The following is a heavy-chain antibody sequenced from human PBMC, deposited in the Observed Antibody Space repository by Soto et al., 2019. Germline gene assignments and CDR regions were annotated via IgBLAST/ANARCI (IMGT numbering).Heavy chain of an antibody. CDR1: GYFFTSYA. V-gene: IGHV1-3*01. Sequence: QVQLVQSGPEVKKTGASVKVSCRASGYFFTSYAIHWVRQAPGPRLEWLGWINAANGHTKYSQNFQGRVIITRDTSANTVYMEVSSLXSGDTAVYYCARGSIAVAGRNQLDYWGQGTRVTVFS. D-gene: IGHD6-19*01. J-gene: IGHJ4*02. CDR3: ARGSIAVAGRNQLDY. CDR2: INAANGHT.